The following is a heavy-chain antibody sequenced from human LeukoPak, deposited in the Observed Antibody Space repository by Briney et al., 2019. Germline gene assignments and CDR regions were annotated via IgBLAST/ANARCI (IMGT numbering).Heavy chain of an antibody. CDR3: AKGHSAHGTGFDY. Sequence: GGSLRLSCATSGFTFSSSAMSWVRQAPGKGLAWVSTISGSGGGTYYADSVKGRFTISRDNSKNTLYLQMNSLRAEDTAVYYCAKGHSAHGTGFDYWGQGTLVIVSS. D-gene: IGHD1-1*01. CDR2: ISGSGGGT. CDR1: GFTFSSSA. V-gene: IGHV3-23*01. J-gene: IGHJ4*02.